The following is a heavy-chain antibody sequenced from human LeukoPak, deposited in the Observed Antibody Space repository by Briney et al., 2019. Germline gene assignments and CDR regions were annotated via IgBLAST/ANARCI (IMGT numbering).Heavy chain of an antibody. Sequence: ASVKVSCKASGYTFTSYDINWVRQATGQGLEWTGWMNPNSGNTGYAQKFQGRVTMTRNTSISTAYMELSSLRSEDTAVYYCARGSKYDFWSGYYPSYYGMDVWGQGTTVTVSS. D-gene: IGHD3-3*01. J-gene: IGHJ6*02. V-gene: IGHV1-8*01. CDR3: ARGSKYDFWSGYYPSYYGMDV. CDR1: GYTFTSYD. CDR2: MNPNSGNT.